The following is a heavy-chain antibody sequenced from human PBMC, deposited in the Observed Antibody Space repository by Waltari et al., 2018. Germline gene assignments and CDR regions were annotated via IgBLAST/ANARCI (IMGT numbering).Heavy chain of an antibody. V-gene: IGHV1-18*01. CDR3: ERGGGRVGATKEGGDAFDI. D-gene: IGHD1-26*01. CDR1: GYTFTNYG. Sequence: QVQLVQSGAEVKKPGASVKVSCKASGYTFTNYGISWVRQVPGQGLEWMGWIRAYNGNTNYAQKLQGRVTMTTDTSTSTAYMELRSLRSDDTAVYYCERGGGRVGATKEGGDAFDIWGQGTMVTVSS. CDR2: IRAYNGNT. J-gene: IGHJ3*02.